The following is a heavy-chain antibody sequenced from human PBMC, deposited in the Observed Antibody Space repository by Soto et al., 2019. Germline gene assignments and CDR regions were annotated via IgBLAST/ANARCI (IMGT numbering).Heavy chain of an antibody. CDR2: IYPTGTT. Sequence: QLQLRESGSGLVKPSETLSLTCTVSGGSISSGGYSWSWIRQSPEKGLEWLGCIYPTGTTYYHPSLTSRVTISVDTSRNQFSLNLTSVTAADTAVYFCARPPPGPSPRWVLWGQGTTVTVSS. CDR3: ARPPPGPSPRWVL. CDR1: GGSISSGGYS. J-gene: IGHJ6*02. V-gene: IGHV4-30-2*06. D-gene: IGHD3-10*01.